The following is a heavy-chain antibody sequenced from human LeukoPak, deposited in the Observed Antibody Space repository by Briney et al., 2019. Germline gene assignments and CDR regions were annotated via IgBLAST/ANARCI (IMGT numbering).Heavy chain of an antibody. Sequence: KSSETLSLTCTVSGGSISSGGYYWTWIRQSPGRGLEWIGEVHYSGSATYNPSLKSRVTISVDTSINQFSLKMNSVTAADTAVYYCARGQWFRAFWSRGTPVTVSS. CDR1: GGSISSGGYY. CDR2: VHYSGSA. D-gene: IGHD3-10*01. V-gene: IGHV4-61*08. J-gene: IGHJ4*02. CDR3: ARGQWFRAF.